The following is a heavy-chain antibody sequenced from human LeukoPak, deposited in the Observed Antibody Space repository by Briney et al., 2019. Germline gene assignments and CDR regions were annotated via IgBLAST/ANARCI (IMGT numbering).Heavy chain of an antibody. J-gene: IGHJ5*02. Sequence: SETLSLTCTVSGGSISSGSYYWSWIRQPAGKGLEWIGRIYTSGSTNYNPSLKSRVTISVDTSKNQFSLKLSSVTAADTAVYYCARDHITMVRGVVGDNWFDPWGQGTLVTVSS. CDR2: IYTSGST. CDR3: ARDHITMVRGVVGDNWFDP. CDR1: GGSISSGSYY. D-gene: IGHD3-10*01. V-gene: IGHV4-61*02.